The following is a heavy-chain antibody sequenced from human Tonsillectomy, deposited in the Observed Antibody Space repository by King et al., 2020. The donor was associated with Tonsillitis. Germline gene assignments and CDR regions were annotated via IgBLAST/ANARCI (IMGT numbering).Heavy chain of an antibody. CDR2: IHNSGTT. Sequence: QLQESGSGLVKPSQTLSLTCAVSGVSISSGDYSWSWIRQPPGKGLEWIGYIHNSGTTYCNPSLKSRVTISVDRSTNQISLNLNSVTAADTAVYYCARISVRGSGDWFDTWGQGTLVTVSS. CDR1: GVSISSGDYS. D-gene: IGHD3-3*01. CDR3: ARISVRGSGDWFDT. V-gene: IGHV4-30-2*01. J-gene: IGHJ5*02.